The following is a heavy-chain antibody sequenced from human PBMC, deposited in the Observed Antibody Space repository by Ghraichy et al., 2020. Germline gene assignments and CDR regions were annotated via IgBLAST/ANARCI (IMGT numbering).Heavy chain of an antibody. D-gene: IGHD6-19*01. CDR2: ISGSGGSP. Sequence: GESLNISCAASGFTFSTNAMSWVRPAPGKGLEWVSAISGSGGSPYYADSVKGRFTISRDNSQNTLYLQMNSLRAEDTAIYCCAKFQWPSFDYWGQGTLVTVSS. CDR1: GFTFSTNA. CDR3: AKFQWPSFDY. V-gene: IGHV3-23*01. J-gene: IGHJ4*02.